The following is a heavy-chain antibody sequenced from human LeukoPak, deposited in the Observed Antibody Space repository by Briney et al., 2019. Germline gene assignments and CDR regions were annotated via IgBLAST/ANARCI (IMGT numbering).Heavy chain of an antibody. CDR3: ARGAEYYAIWRGYAGYSDY. V-gene: IGHV4-38-2*02. D-gene: IGHD3-3*01. CDR1: GYSISNGYY. J-gene: IGHJ4*02. Sequence: SETLSLTCTVSGYSISNGYYWGWIRQPPGKGLEWVGSIYHRGSTYYNPSLRSRVTISLDRSKKKLSLKLTSVTAADTAVYFCARGAEYYAIWRGYAGYSDYWGQGISVTVSS. CDR2: IYHRGST.